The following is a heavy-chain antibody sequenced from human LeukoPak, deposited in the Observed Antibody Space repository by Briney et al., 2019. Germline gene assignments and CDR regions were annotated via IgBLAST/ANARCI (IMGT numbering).Heavy chain of an antibody. CDR3: ARTRSSGYLTFDY. Sequence: PSETLSLTCTVSGGSISSGGYYWSWIRQHPGKGLEWIGYIYYSGSTYYNPSLKSRVTISVDTSKNQFSPKLSSVTAADTAVYYCARTRSSGYLTFDYWGQGILVTVSS. J-gene: IGHJ4*02. CDR2: IYYSGST. V-gene: IGHV4-31*03. CDR1: GGSISSGGYY. D-gene: IGHD3-22*01.